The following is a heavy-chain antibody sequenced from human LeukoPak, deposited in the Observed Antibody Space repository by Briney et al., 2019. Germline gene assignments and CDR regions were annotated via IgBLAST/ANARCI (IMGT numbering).Heavy chain of an antibody. CDR3: ARDYCGGDCYSFDY. V-gene: IGHV3-33*01. CDR2: IWYDGSNK. CDR1: GYTFSSYG. Sequence: GRSLRLSCAASGYTFSSYGMHCVRQAPGKGREWVGVIWYDGSNKYYADSVKGRFTISRDNSKNTLYLQMNSLRAEDTAVYYCARDYCGGDCYSFDYWGQGTLVTVSS. J-gene: IGHJ4*02. D-gene: IGHD2-21*02.